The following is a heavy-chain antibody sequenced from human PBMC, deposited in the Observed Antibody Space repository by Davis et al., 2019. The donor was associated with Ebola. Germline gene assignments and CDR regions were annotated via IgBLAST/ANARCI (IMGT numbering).Heavy chain of an antibody. CDR1: GFTFSSSA. CDR2: ISGSGDST. V-gene: IGHV3-23*01. Sequence: PGGSLRLSCAASGFTFSSSAMSWVRQAPGKGLEWVSDISGSGDSTYYADSVKGRFTISRDNSKNTLYLEMNSLRAEDTAVYYCAKDGGYCSSTSCPPGSPDYWGQGSLVTVSS. D-gene: IGHD2-2*01. CDR3: AKDGGYCSSTSCPPGSPDY. J-gene: IGHJ4*02.